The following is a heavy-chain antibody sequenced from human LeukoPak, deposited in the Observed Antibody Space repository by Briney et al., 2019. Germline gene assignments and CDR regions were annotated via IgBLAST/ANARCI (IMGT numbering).Heavy chain of an antibody. V-gene: IGHV3-74*01. D-gene: IGHD3-22*01. CDR1: GFTFSSYW. J-gene: IGHJ4*02. Sequence: GGSLRLSCAASGFTFSSYWMHWVRHAPGEGLVWVSRTNTDGRTTNYADSVKGRFTISRDNAKNMLYLQMNSLRAEDTAVYYCARIEDRGAAFDSWGQGTLVTVSS. CDR3: ARIEDRGAAFDS. CDR2: TNTDGRTT.